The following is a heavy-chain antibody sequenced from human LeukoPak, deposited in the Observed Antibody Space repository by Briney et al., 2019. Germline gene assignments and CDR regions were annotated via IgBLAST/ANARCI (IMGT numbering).Heavy chain of an antibody. J-gene: IGHJ3*02. V-gene: IGHV4-61*01. CDR1: GGSVSRGSYY. Sequence: PSETLSLTCTVSGGSVSRGSYYWSWIRQPPGKGLEWIGYIYYTGSTNYNPSLKSRVTISVDTSKNQFSLKLSSVTAADTAVYYCARGRIAVAGTSDAFDIWGQGTMVTVSS. CDR2: IYYTGST. D-gene: IGHD6-19*01. CDR3: ARGRIAVAGTSDAFDI.